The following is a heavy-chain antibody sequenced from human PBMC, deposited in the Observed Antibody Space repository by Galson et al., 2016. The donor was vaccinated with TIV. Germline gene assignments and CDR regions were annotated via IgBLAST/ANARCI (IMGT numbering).Heavy chain of an antibody. J-gene: IGHJ6*02. Sequence: SVKVSCKASGYSFLSYGMTWVRQAPGRGLEWLGWISAYNGVIKSARKFQGRVTMTTDTSTNTAYMELRSLGSDDTAVYYCATELYCSSISCYYYYGLDVWGHGTTVTVSS. CDR3: ATELYCSSISCYYYYGLDV. V-gene: IGHV1-18*04. CDR2: ISAYNGVI. CDR1: GYSFLSYG. D-gene: IGHD2-2*01.